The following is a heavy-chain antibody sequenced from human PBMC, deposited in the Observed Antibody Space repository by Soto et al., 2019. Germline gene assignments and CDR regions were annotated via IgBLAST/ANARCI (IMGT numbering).Heavy chain of an antibody. CDR2: INPNSGGT. CDR3: ARGLGMESYSSSWYTGLGALRSYNWFDP. V-gene: IGHV1-2*04. CDR1: GYTFTGYY. Sequence: VASVKVSCKASGYTFTGYYMHWVRQAPGQGLEWMGWINPNSGGTNYAQKFQGWVTMTRDTSISTAYMELSRLRSDDTAVYYCARGLGMESYSSSWYTGLGALRSYNWFDPWGQGTLVTVSS. D-gene: IGHD6-13*01. J-gene: IGHJ5*02.